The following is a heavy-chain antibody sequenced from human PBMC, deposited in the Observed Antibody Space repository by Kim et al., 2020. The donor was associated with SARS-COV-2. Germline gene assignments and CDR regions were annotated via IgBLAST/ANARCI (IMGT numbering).Heavy chain of an antibody. CDR3: ARERGYSSGWHPILDNYYGMDV. CDR2: INAVNGNT. V-gene: IGHV1-3*01. D-gene: IGHD6-19*01. Sequence: ASVKVSCKASGYTFTSYAMHWVRQAPGQRLEWMGWINAVNGNTKYSQKFQGRVTITRDTSASTAYMELSSLRSEDTAVYYCARERGYSSGWHPILDNYYGMDVWGQGTTVTVSS. J-gene: IGHJ6*02. CDR1: GYTFTSYA.